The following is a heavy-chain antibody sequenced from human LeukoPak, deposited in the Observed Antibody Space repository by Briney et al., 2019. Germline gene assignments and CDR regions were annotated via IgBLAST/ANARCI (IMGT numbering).Heavy chain of an antibody. CDR2: IRSKAYRGTT. CDR3: ARGPIQLWIHNAMDV. V-gene: IGHV3-49*04. CDR1: GFSFADHA. D-gene: IGHD5-18*01. J-gene: IGHJ6*02. Sequence: GGSLRLSCTTSGFSFADHAMSWVRQAPGKGLEWAGFIRSKAYRGTTEYAASVKGRFTISRDDSNSIVYLQMNSLKSEDTALYYCARGPIQLWIHNAMDVWGQGATVTVSS.